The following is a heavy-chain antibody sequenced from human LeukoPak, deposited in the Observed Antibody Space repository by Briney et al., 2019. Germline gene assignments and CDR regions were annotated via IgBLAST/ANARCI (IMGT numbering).Heavy chain of an antibody. Sequence: GRSLRLSCAASGFTFSSYGMHWVRQAPGKGLEWVAVIWYDGSNKYYADSVKGRFTISRDNSKNTLYLQMNSLRAEDTAVYYCARSGREDYAFDIWGQGTMVTVSS. V-gene: IGHV3-33*01. D-gene: IGHD3/OR15-3a*01. J-gene: IGHJ3*02. CDR1: GFTFSSYG. CDR2: IWYDGSNK. CDR3: ARSGREDYAFDI.